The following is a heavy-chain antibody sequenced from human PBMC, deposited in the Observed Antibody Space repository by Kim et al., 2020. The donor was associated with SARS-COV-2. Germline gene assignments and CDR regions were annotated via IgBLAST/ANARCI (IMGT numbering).Heavy chain of an antibody. Sequence: YAASGKCRFTRSREDYKNTLYLQMHSRRAEDTAVYYCARTPSSSLYGMDVWGQGTTVTVSS. V-gene: IGHV3-23*01. D-gene: IGHD6-13*01. CDR3: ARTPSSSLYGMDV. J-gene: IGHJ6*02.